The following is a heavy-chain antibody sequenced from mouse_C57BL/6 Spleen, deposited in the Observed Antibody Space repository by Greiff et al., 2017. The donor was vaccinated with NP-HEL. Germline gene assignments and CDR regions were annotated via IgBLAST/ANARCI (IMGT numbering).Heavy chain of an antibody. D-gene: IGHD1-1*01. CDR3: ARGDGSSPYWYFDV. Sequence: VQLQQSGPELVKPGASVKMSCKASGYTFTDYYMHWVKQSHGKSLAWIGYIYPNNGGNGYNQKFKGKATLTVDKSSSTAYMELRSLTSEDSAVYYCARGDGSSPYWYFDVWGTGTTVTVSS. CDR2: IYPNNGGN. J-gene: IGHJ1*03. V-gene: IGHV1-34*01. CDR1: GYTFTDYY.